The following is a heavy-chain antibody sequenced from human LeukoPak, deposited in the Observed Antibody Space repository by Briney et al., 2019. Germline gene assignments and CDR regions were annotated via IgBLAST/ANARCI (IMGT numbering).Heavy chain of an antibody. CDR3: ARNIPTYYYGSGSYTSG. D-gene: IGHD3-10*01. J-gene: IGHJ4*02. V-gene: IGHV4-39*07. Sequence: PSQTLSLTCTVSGGSISSSSYYWGWIRQPPGKGLECIGSIYYSGSTYYNPSLKSRVTISVDTSKNQFSLKLSSVTAADTAVYYCARNIPTYYYGSGSYTSGWGQGTLVTVSS. CDR2: IYYSGST. CDR1: GGSISSSSYY.